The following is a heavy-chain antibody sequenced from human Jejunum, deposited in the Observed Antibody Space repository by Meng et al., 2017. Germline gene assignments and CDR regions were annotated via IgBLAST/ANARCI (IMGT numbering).Heavy chain of an antibody. CDR3: AHSGGWVFDY. V-gene: IGHV2-5*01. CDR1: GISLSTCVVG. Sequence: QIPFEESHPTVVKPTQTIIPTGAFLGISLSTCVVGVGGIRQHPRKALDSIAFTSCYAEKRYSPSLNSPHTTTNTTSKNLVIFTATNLDPVDTATYYCAHSGGWVFDYWGQGTLVTVSS. D-gene: IGHD6-19*01. J-gene: IGHJ4*02. CDR2: TSCYAEK.